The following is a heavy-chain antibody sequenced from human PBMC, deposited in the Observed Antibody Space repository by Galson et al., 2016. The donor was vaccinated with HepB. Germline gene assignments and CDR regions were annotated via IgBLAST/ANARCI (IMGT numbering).Heavy chain of an antibody. Sequence: SLRLSCAVSGFTFSNYAMHWVRQAPGKGLEWVAVTDGAKSYYADSVKGRFTISRDESKSTLYLQMDRLRAEDTAVYYCATDPIVGVPDYFDYWGQGTLVTVSS. V-gene: IGHV3-30-3*01. D-gene: IGHD1-26*01. CDR2: TDGAKS. J-gene: IGHJ4*02. CDR3: ATDPIVGVPDYFDY. CDR1: GFTFSNYA.